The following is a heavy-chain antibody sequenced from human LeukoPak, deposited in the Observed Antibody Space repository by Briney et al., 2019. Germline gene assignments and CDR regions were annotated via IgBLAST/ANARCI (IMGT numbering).Heavy chain of an antibody. V-gene: IGHV4-59*01. CDR2: IYYSGST. CDR1: GGSIGSYY. CDR3: ARDPAWFGELVGAFDI. Sequence: SETLSLTCTVSGGSIGSYYWSWIRQPPGKGLEWIGYIYYSGSTNYNPPLKSRVTISVDTSKNQFSLKLSSVTAADTAVYYCARDPAWFGELVGAFDIWGQGTMVTVSS. J-gene: IGHJ3*02. D-gene: IGHD3-10*01.